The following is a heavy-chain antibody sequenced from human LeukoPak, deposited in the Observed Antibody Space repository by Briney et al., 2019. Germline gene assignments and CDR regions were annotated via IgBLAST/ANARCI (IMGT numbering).Heavy chain of an antibody. CDR1: GFTFSSNW. CDR3: ARDGDGYYY. J-gene: IGHJ4*02. D-gene: IGHD5-18*01. Sequence: PGGSLRLSCAASGFTFSSNWMSWVRQVPGKGLEWVANIKPDGSGTYYVDSVKGRFTISRGNAKNSLYLQMNNLRDEDTAVYYCARDGDGYYYWGQGALVTVSS. CDR2: IKPDGSGT. V-gene: IGHV3-7*01.